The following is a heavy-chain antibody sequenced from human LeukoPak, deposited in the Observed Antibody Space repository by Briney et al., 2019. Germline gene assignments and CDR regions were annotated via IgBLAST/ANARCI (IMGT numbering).Heavy chain of an antibody. V-gene: IGHV3-74*03. CDR3: ASTIGSAGTQY. D-gene: IGHD6-13*01. CDR1: GFSFSTTW. Sequence: GGSLRLSCAASGFSFSTTWMHWVRQPPGQGLVWVARITSDGTSTSYAESVKGRFTISRDNAKNRLYLQMNSLGAEDTAVYYCASTIGSAGTQYWGQGTLVTVSS. CDR2: ITSDGTST. J-gene: IGHJ4*02.